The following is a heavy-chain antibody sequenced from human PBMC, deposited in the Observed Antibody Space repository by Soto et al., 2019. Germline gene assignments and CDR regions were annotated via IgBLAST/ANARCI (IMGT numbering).Heavy chain of an antibody. J-gene: IGHJ4*02. CDR1: GFTFSSYS. Sequence: GGSLRLSCAASGFTFSSYSMNWVRQAPGKGLEWVSSISSSSSYIYYADSVKGRFTISRDNAKNSLYLQMNSLRAEDTAVYCCASDYYGSGSYKDWGQGTLVTVSS. CDR2: ISSSSSYI. D-gene: IGHD3-10*01. V-gene: IGHV3-21*01. CDR3: ASDYYGSGSYKD.